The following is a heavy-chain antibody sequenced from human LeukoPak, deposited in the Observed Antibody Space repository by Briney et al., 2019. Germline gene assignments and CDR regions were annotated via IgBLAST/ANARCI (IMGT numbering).Heavy chain of an antibody. V-gene: IGHV1-69*13. Sequence: GASVKVSCKASGGTFSSYAISWVRQAPGQGLEWMGGIIPIFGTANYAQKFQGRVTITADESTSTAYMELSSLRSEDTAVYYCASGPLEDIVVVVAATRTPYYGMDVWGKGTTVTVSS. D-gene: IGHD2-15*01. CDR2: IIPIFGTA. CDR1: GGTFSSYA. CDR3: ASGPLEDIVVVVAATRTPYYGMDV. J-gene: IGHJ6*04.